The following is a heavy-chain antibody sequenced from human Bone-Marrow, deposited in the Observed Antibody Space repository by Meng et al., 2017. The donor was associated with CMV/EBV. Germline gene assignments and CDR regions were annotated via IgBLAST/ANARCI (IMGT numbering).Heavy chain of an antibody. Sequence: ASVKVSCKASGYTFTSYDINWVRQATGQGLEWMGWMNPNSGNTGYAQKFQGRVTMTRNTSISTAYMELSSLRSEDTAVYYCARSSHSSTSGYYYYYGMDVWGQGTTVTVSS. D-gene: IGHD2-2*01. J-gene: IGHJ6*02. CDR3: ARSSHSSTSGYYYYYGMDV. CDR1: GYTFTSYD. V-gene: IGHV1-8*01. CDR2: MNPNSGNT.